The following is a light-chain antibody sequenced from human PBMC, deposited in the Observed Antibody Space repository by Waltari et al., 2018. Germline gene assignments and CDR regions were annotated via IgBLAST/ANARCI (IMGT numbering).Light chain of an antibody. J-gene: IGLJ1*01. CDR1: HIGTYS. Sequence: SSVVTQPPSVSVAPGETATITCGGDHIGTYSVPWYQQKAGQAPVLVIFYDRDRPSGIPDRFSGSNSGNTATLTISRVEAGDEARYYCHVWHPHVDPGVFGTGTEVTVL. CDR2: YDR. V-gene: IGLV3-21*04. CDR3: HVWHPHVDPGV.